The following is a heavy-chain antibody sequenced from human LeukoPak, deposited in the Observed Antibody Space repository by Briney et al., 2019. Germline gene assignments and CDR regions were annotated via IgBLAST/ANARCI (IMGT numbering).Heavy chain of an antibody. J-gene: IGHJ4*02. Sequence: GGSLRLSCTASGFTFGDYAMSWVRQAPGKGLEWVGFIRSKAYGGTTEYAASVKGRFTISRDDSKSIAYLQMNSLKTEDTAVYYCTRQPSSSWYGTVDYWGQGTLVTVSS. CDR3: TRQPSSSWYGTVDY. CDR1: GFTFGDYA. V-gene: IGHV3-49*04. CDR2: IRSKAYGGTT. D-gene: IGHD6-13*01.